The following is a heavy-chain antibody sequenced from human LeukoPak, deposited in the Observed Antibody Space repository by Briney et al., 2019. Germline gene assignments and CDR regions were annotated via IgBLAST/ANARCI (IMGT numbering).Heavy chain of an antibody. CDR3: AKGISGSYRGAFDI. CDR2: IKQDGSEK. D-gene: IGHD1-26*01. J-gene: IGHJ3*02. Sequence: GGSLRLSCAASGFTFSSYWMSWVRQAPGKGLEWVANIKQDGSEKYYVDSVKGRFTISRDNAKNSLYLQMNSLRAEDTALYYCAKGISGSYRGAFDIWGQGTMVTVSS. V-gene: IGHV3-7*03. CDR1: GFTFSSYW.